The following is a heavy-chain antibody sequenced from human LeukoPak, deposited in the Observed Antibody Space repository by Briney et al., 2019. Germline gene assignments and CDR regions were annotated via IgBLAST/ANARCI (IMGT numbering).Heavy chain of an antibody. Sequence: PGGSLRLSCAASRFSFNNYGMHWVRQAPGKGLEWVALISLDGSSQYYADSVKGRFTTSRDNFKNTLYLQMNSLRDEHTAVYHRANQGSCSGGSCNAHHFDSWGQGTLVAVSS. D-gene: IGHD2-15*01. CDR2: ISLDGSSQ. CDR3: ANQGSCSGGSCNAHHFDS. J-gene: IGHJ4*02. CDR1: RFSFNNYG. V-gene: IGHV3-30*18.